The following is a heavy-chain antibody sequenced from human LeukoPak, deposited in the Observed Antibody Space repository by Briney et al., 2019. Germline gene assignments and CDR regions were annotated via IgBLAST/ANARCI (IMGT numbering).Heavy chain of an antibody. V-gene: IGHV4-39*07. CDR2: IYYSGST. J-gene: IGHJ5*02. CDR3: ARDSGSYYGLWFDP. D-gene: IGHD1-26*01. Sequence: SETLSLTCTVSGGSISSSSYYWGWIRQPPGKGLEWIGSIYYSGSTYYNPSLKSRVTISVDTSKNQFSLKLSSVTAADTAVYYCARDSGSYYGLWFDPWGQGTLVTVSS. CDR1: GGSISSSSYY.